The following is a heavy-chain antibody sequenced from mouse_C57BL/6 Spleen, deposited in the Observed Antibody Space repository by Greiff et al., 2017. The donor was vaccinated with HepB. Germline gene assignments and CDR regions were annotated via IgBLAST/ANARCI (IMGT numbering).Heavy chain of an antibody. D-gene: IGHD1-1*01. CDR2: IYPGSGST. CDR1: GYTFTSYW. CDR3: ARMDYGSDAMDY. V-gene: IGHV1-55*01. J-gene: IGHJ4*01. Sequence: QVQLQQPGAELVKPGASVKMSCKASGYTFTSYWITWVKQRPGQGLEWIGDIYPGSGSTNYNEKFKSKATLTVDTSSSTAYMQLSSLTSEDSAVYYCARMDYGSDAMDYWGQGTSVTVSS.